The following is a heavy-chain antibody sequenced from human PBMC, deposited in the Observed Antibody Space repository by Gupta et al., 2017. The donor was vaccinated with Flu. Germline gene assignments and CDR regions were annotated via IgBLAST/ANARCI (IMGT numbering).Heavy chain of an antibody. V-gene: IGHV1-69*06. CDR2: IIPIFGTA. CDR3: ARGGGYGSSNPSDY. Sequence: QAPGQVLEWRGGIIPIFGTANYAQKFQGRVTITADKSTSTAYMELSSLRSEDTAVYYCARGGGYGSSNPSDYWGQGTLVTVSS. D-gene: IGHD5-12*01. J-gene: IGHJ4*02.